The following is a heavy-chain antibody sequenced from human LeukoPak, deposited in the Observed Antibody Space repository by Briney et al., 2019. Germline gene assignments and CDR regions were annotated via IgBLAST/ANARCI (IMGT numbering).Heavy chain of an antibody. CDR3: ARAYGSGSFDDAFDI. CDR1: GFTFSSYE. J-gene: IGHJ3*02. V-gene: IGHV3-48*03. CDR2: ISSSGGTI. Sequence: PGGSLRLSCAASGFTFSSYEMNWVRQAPGKGLECISYISSSGGTIYYADSVKGRFTISRDNAKNSLYLQMNSLRAEDTAVYYCARAYGSGSFDDAFDIWGQGTMVTVSS. D-gene: IGHD3-10*01.